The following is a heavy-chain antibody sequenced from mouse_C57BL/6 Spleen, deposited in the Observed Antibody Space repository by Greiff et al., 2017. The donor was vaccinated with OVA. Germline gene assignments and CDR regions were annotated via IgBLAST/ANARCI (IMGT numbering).Heavy chain of an antibody. V-gene: IGHV1-53*01. CDR2: INPSNGGT. CDR3: ARGFITTVVAFHWYFDV. Sequence: QVQLQQPGTELVKPGASVKLSCKASGYTFTSYWMHWVKQRPGQGLEWIGNINPSNGGTNYNEKFKSQATLTVDKSSSTACMQISSLTSEDSAVYYCARGFITTVVAFHWYFDVWGTGTTVTVSS. D-gene: IGHD1-1*01. CDR1: GYTFTSYW. J-gene: IGHJ1*03.